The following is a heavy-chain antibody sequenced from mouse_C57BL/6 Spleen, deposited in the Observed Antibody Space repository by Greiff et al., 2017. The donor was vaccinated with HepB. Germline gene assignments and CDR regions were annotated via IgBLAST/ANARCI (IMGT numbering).Heavy chain of an antibody. CDR3: ARGDYDVWYFDV. J-gene: IGHJ1*03. Sequence: VQLQQPGAELVMPGASVKLSCKASGYTFTSYWMHWVKQRPGQGLEWIGEIDPSDSYTNYNQKFKGKSTLTVDKSSSTAYMQLSSLTSEDSAVYYCARGDYDVWYFDVWGTGTTVTVSS. V-gene: IGHV1-69*01. CDR2: IDPSDSYT. CDR1: GYTFTSYW. D-gene: IGHD2-4*01.